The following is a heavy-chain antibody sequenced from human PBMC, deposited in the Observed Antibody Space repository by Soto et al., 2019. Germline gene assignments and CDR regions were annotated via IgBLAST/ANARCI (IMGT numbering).Heavy chain of an antibody. J-gene: IGHJ4*02. CDR2: VNPNNGDT. CDR3: AKVSRKVSAIDFDY. V-gene: IGHV1-8*01. Sequence: QVQLVQSGAELKKPGASVKVSCKASGYTFSNYDMNWVRQATGQGPEWIGWVNPNNGDTGYAQKFQGRVTLTTDISTTTAYMELTSLRSEDTAIYYRAKVSRKVSAIDFDYWGQGTLITVSS. CDR1: GYTFSNYD. D-gene: IGHD3-22*01.